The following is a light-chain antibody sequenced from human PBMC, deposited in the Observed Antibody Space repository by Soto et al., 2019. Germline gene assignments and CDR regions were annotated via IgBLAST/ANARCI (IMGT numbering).Light chain of an antibody. CDR1: QSVRSN. Sequence: IGMTLSPATLSVSKGERATLSCRASQSVRSNLAWYQQKPGQAPRLVIYAASTRATGIPDRFSGSVSGTEFTLTISSLQSEDFAVYYCQQYNEWPPFTFGQGTRLEN. V-gene: IGKV3-15*01. J-gene: IGKJ5*01. CDR2: AAS. CDR3: QQYNEWPPFT.